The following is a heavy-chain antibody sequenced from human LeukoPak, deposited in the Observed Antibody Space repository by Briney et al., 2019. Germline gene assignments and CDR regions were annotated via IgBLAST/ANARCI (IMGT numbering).Heavy chain of an antibody. Sequence: GGSLRLSCAASGFTFSSYSMNWVRQAPGKGLEWVSSISSSSSYIYYADSVKGRFTISRDNAKNSLYLQMNSLRAEDTAVYYCARTTEGYCRGRSCYSYYYYMDVWDKGTTVTVSS. D-gene: IGHD2-15*01. CDR2: ISSSSSYI. CDR1: GFTFSSYS. V-gene: IGHV3-21*04. CDR3: ARTTEGYCRGRSCYSYYYYMDV. J-gene: IGHJ6*03.